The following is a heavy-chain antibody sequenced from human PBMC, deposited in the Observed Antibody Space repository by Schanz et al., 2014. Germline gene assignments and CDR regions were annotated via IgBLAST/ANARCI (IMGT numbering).Heavy chain of an antibody. CDR2: ISNDGSIK. D-gene: IGHD6-13*01. J-gene: IGHJ6*02. CDR3: ARVRRRIATPSTPSFRNYYYYAMDV. V-gene: IGHV3-30*03. Sequence: VRLVESGGGLVQPGGSLRLSCEASGFDFNSYSMNWVRQVPGKGLEWVALISNDGSIKYYADSVEGRFTISRDNSRNTLYLQMNSLRTEDTAVYYCARVRRRIATPSTPSFRNYYYYAMDVWGQGTTVTVSS. CDR1: GFDFNSYS.